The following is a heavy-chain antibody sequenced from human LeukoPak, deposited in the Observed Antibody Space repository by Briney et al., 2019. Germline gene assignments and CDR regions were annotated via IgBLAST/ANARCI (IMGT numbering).Heavy chain of an antibody. V-gene: IGHV3-48*04. J-gene: IGHJ4*02. D-gene: IGHD6-19*01. Sequence: PGGSLRLSFAASGFTFSSYAMSWVRQAPGKGLEWVSYISSSSSTIYYADSVKGRFTISRDNAKNSLYLQMNSLRAEDTAVYYCARVPLKLYSSGWSNYFDYWGQGTLVTVSS. CDR1: GFTFSSYA. CDR3: ARVPLKLYSSGWSNYFDY. CDR2: ISSSSSTI.